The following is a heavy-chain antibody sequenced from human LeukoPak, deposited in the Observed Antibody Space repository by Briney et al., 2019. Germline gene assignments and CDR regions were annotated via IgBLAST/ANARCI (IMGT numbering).Heavy chain of an antibody. CDR2: IYYSGST. CDR3: ARSHFYYYGMDV. V-gene: IGHV4-59*08. CDR1: SGSISSYY. D-gene: IGHD2/OR15-2a*01. Sequence: SETLSLTCTVSSGSISSYYWSWIRQPPGKGLEWMGYIYYSGSTNSNPSLKSRVTMSLDTSKNQFSLELSSVTAADTAVYYCARSHFYYYGMDVWGQGTTVTVSS. J-gene: IGHJ6*02.